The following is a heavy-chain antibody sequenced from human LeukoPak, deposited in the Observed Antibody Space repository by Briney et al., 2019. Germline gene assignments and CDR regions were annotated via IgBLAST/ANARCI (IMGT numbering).Heavy chain of an antibody. Sequence: GASVKVSCKASGYTFTGYYMHWVRQAPGQGLEWMGWINPNSGGTNYAQKFQGRVTMTRDTSISTAYMELSRLRSDDTAVYYCARVQQLERLFDYWCQGTLVTVSS. V-gene: IGHV1-2*02. CDR2: INPNSGGT. CDR3: ARVQQLERLFDY. CDR1: GYTFTGYY. D-gene: IGHD6-13*01. J-gene: IGHJ4*02.